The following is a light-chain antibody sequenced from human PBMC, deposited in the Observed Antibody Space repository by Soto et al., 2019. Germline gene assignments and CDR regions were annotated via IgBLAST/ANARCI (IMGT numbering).Light chain of an antibody. V-gene: IGKV1-5*01. CDR3: QQYNSYSWT. Sequence: DIQMTQSPSTLSASVGDRVTITCRASQSISSWLAWYQQKPGKAPKLLIYDASSLESGVPSRFSGSGSGTEFTLTISILQPDDFATYYCQQYNSYSWTFVQGTKVEIK. CDR2: DAS. J-gene: IGKJ1*01. CDR1: QSISSW.